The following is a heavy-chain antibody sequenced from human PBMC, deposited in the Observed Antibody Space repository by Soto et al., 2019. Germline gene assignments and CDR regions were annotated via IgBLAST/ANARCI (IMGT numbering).Heavy chain of an antibody. CDR3: VKGEYYYDSSGYYPFDY. Sequence: GALGLSCSASGFTFSSFARHGVPRVPGKGLKIFSSISTNGGSTHYADSVKGRFTISRDNSKNTQYLQMSSLRADDTAVYYCVKGEYYYDSSGYYPFDYWGQGTLVTVSS. CDR2: ISTNGGST. J-gene: IGHJ4*02. CDR1: GFTFSSFA. V-gene: IGHV3-64D*06. D-gene: IGHD3-22*01.